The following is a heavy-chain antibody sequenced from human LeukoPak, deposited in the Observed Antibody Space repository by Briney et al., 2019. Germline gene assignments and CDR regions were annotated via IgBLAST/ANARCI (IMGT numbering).Heavy chain of an antibody. J-gene: IGHJ4*02. CDR1: EFTFSGSA. Sequence: GGALRLSCAASEFTFSGSAMHWVRQASGKGLEWVGRIRSKANSYATAYAASVKGRFTISRDDSKNTAYLQMNSLKTEDTAVYYCTLSSGWYGGDYWGQGTLVTVSS. D-gene: IGHD6-19*01. CDR2: IRSKANSYAT. CDR3: TLSSGWYGGDY. V-gene: IGHV3-73*01.